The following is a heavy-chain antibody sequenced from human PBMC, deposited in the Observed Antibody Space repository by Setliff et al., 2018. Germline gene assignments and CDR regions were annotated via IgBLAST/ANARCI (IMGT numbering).Heavy chain of an antibody. Sequence: GGSLRLSCAASGFTFSSYNMDWVRQAPGKGLEWVSYINSTSSYIYYADSVKGRFTISRDNAKNSLYLQMNSLRAEDTAVYYCARGVSSGYYYEAAFDIWGQRTMVTVSS. CDR1: GFTFSSYN. D-gene: IGHD3-22*01. CDR2: INSTSSYI. V-gene: IGHV3-21*05. CDR3: ARGVSSGYYYEAAFDI. J-gene: IGHJ3*02.